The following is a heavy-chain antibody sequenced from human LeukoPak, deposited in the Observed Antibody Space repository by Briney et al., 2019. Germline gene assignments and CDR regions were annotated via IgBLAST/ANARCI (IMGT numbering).Heavy chain of an antibody. D-gene: IGHD3-10*01. CDR3: AKYMVRGVPTPQGPFDY. J-gene: IGHJ4*02. V-gene: IGHV3-23*01. CDR1: GFTFSSYA. CDR2: ISGSGGST. Sequence: PGGSLRLPCAASGFTFSSYAMSWVRQAPGKGLEWVSAISGSGGSTYYADSVKGRFTISRDNSKNTLYLQMNSLRAEDTAVYYCAKYMVRGVPTPQGPFDYWGQGTLVTVSS.